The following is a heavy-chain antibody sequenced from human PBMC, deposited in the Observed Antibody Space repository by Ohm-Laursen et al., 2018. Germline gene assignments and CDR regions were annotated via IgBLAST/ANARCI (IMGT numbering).Heavy chain of an antibody. V-gene: IGHV3-33*01. CDR3: ASRSPALDY. J-gene: IGHJ4*02. CDR2: IWYDGSNK. Sequence: SLRLSCTASGFTFSSYGMHWVRQAPGKGLEWVAVIWYDGSNKYYADSVKGRFTISRDNTKNTLYLQMNSLRAEDTAVYYCASRSPALDYWGQGTPVTVSS. CDR1: GFTFSSYG. D-gene: IGHD2-2*01.